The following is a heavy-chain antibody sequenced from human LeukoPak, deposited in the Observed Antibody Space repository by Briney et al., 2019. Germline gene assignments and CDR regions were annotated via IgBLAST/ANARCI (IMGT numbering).Heavy chain of an antibody. V-gene: IGHV3-21*01. CDR1: GFTFSSYD. CDR3: ARDSLRDIVVVVAAPSAEDEYFQH. D-gene: IGHD2-15*01. Sequence: GGSLRLSCAASGFTFSSYDMNWVRQAPGKGLEWVSYISSSSSYIYYADSVKGRFTISRDNAKNSLYLQMNSLRAEDTAVYYCARDSLRDIVVVVAAPSAEDEYFQHWGQGTLVTVSS. CDR2: ISSSSSYI. J-gene: IGHJ1*01.